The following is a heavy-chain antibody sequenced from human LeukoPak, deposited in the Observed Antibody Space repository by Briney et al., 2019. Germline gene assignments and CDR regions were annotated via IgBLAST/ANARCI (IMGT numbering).Heavy chain of an antibody. J-gene: IGHJ6*03. V-gene: IGHV1-69*04. CDR3: ARYLSAANSPRPYYYYYMDV. Sequence: SVKVSCKASGGTFSSYAISWVRQAPGQGLEWMGRIIPILGIANYAQKFQGRVTITADKSTSTAYMELSSLRSEDTAVYYCARYLSAANSPRPYYYYYMDVWGKGTTVTVSS. D-gene: IGHD2-2*01. CDR2: IIPILGIA. CDR1: GGTFSSYA.